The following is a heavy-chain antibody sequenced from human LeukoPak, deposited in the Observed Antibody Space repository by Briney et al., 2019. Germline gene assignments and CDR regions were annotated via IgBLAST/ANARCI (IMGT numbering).Heavy chain of an antibody. CDR2: ISAYNGNT. V-gene: IGHV1-18*01. CDR1: GYTLTSYG. D-gene: IGHD3-22*01. CDR3: ARSSAYYYDSSGYYIPFDY. J-gene: IGHJ4*02. Sequence: ASVKVSCKASGYTLTSYGISWVRQAPGQGLEWMGWISAYNGNTNYAQKLQGRVTMTTDTSTSTAYMELRSLRSDDTAVYYCARSSAYYYDSSGYYIPFDYWGQGTLVTVSS.